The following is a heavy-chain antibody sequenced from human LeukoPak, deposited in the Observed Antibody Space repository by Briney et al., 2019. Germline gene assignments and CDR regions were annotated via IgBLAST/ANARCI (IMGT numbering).Heavy chain of an antibody. J-gene: IGHJ4*02. V-gene: IGHV4-34*01. CDR3: ARTGRYYDYVWGSYRPYYFDY. CDR2: INHSGST. Sequence: PSETLSLTCAVYGGSFSGYYWSWIRQPPGKGLEWIGEINHSGSTNYNPSLKSRVTISVDTSKNHFSLKLSSVTAADTAVYYCARTGRYYDYVWGSYRPYYFDYWGQGTLVTVSS. CDR1: GGSFSGYY. D-gene: IGHD3-16*02.